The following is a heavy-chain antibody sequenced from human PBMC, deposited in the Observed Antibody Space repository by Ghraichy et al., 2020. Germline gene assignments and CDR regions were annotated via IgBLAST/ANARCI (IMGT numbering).Heavy chain of an antibody. CDR3: ARDREVYGSGSYAYDY. CDR1: GFTFSSYS. V-gene: IGHV3-48*02. J-gene: IGHJ4*02. D-gene: IGHD3-10*01. Sequence: GGSLRLSCAASGFTFSSYSMNWVRQAPGKGLEWVSYISSSSSTIYYADSVKGRFTISRDNAKNSLYLQMNSLRDEDTAVYYCARDREVYGSGSYAYDYWGQGTLVTVSS. CDR2: ISSSSSTI.